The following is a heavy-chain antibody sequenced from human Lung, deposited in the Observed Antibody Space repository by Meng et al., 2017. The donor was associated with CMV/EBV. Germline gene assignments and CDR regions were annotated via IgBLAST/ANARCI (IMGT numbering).Heavy chain of an antibody. CDR1: GFIFRTYN. CDR2: ITSRSRFI. Sequence: GGSLGLXCAASGFIFRTYNMNWVRQAPGKGLEWVSSITSRSRFIYYADSVKGRFTVSRDDAKNSLILQMNSLRAEDTAVYYCAREKGRGSRDTVDIWGQGTMVTVSS. V-gene: IGHV3-21*01. CDR3: AREKGRGSRDTVDI. J-gene: IGHJ3*02. D-gene: IGHD2-2*01.